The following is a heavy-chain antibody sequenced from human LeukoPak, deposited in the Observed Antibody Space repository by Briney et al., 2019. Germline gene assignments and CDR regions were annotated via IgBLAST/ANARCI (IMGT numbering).Heavy chain of an antibody. CDR2: ISGSGGST. CDR3: AKVPGRDSRHFDY. D-gene: IGHD1-26*01. J-gene: IGHJ4*02. Sequence: GGSLRLSCAASGFTFSSYAMSWVRQAPGKGLEWVSAISGSGGSTYYADSVKGRFTISRDNSKNTLYLQMYSLRAEDTAVYYCAKVPGRDSRHFDYWGQGTLVTVSS. CDR1: GFTFSSYA. V-gene: IGHV3-23*01.